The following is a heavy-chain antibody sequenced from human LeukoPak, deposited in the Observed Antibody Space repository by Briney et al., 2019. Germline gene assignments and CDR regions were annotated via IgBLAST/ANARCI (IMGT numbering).Heavy chain of an antibody. CDR2: IGSGSSTI. CDR3: ARVVQVGYCSSTSCYGDNWFDP. Sequence: GGSLRLSCAASGFTFSSYSMNWVRQAPGKGLEWVSYIGSGSSTICYADSVKGRFTISRDNAKNSLYLQMNSLRAEDTAVYYCARVVQVGYCSSTSCYGDNWFDPWGQGTLVTVSS. CDR1: GFTFSSYS. J-gene: IGHJ5*02. V-gene: IGHV3-48*04. D-gene: IGHD2-2*01.